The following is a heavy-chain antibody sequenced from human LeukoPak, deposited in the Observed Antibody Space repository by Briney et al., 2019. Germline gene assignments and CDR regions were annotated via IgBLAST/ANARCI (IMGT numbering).Heavy chain of an antibody. CDR1: GFTFSSYA. Sequence: GGSLRLSCAASGFTFSSYAMSWVRQAPGKGLEWVSAISGSGGSTYYADSVKGRFTISRDNSKNTLYPQMNSLRAEDTAVYYCAKYRGYTYFQHWGQGTLVTVSS. V-gene: IGHV3-23*01. CDR3: AKYRGYTYFQH. CDR2: ISGSGGST. D-gene: IGHD5-12*01. J-gene: IGHJ1*01.